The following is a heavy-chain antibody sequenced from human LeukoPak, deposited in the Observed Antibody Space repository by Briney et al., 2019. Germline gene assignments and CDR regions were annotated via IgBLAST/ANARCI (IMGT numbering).Heavy chain of an antibody. J-gene: IGHJ4*02. CDR3: AKRGLLPEL. D-gene: IGHD3-10*01. CDR1: GFSLRGYA. CDR2: ISYDGRDQ. V-gene: IGHV3-30-3*02. Sequence: GGSLRLSCVASGFSLRGYAMHWVRQAPGKGGLEWVTMISYDGRDQYYADSVKGRFTISRDNSKNTLYLQMNSLRAEDTAVYYCAKRGLLPELWGQGTLVTVSS.